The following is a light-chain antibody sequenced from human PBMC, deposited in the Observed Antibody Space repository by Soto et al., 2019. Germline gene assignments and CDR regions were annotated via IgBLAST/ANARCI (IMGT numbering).Light chain of an antibody. V-gene: IGKV3D-15*01. J-gene: IGKJ1*01. CDR1: ESVSSN. Sequence: ERVMTQSPATLSVSPGESATLSCRASESVSSNLAWYQQKPGQAPRLLIYDASNRPTDIPARFSGSGSGTEFTLTISSLQSEDFAVYYCQQYNNWPPITFGQGTKVDIK. CDR2: DAS. CDR3: QQYNNWPPIT.